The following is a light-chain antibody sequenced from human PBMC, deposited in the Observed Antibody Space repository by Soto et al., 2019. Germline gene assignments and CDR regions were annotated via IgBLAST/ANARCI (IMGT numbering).Light chain of an antibody. CDR1: NSNIGDFY. Sequence: QSVLTQPPSVSGAPGQRVTISCSGSNSNIGDFYVDWYQQLPGTAPKPLIQSSTQRRSGVPYRFSGSKSGTSASLAISGLQSEDEADYYGAAWDGSLNGVVFGGGTKLTVL. CDR2: SST. CDR3: AAWDGSLNGVV. V-gene: IGLV1-44*01. J-gene: IGLJ3*02.